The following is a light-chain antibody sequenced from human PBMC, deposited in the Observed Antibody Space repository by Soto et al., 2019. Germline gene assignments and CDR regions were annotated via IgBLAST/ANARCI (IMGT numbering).Light chain of an antibody. CDR1: QSVSSY. V-gene: IGKV3-11*01. Sequence: PGERATLSCRASQSVSSYLAWYQQKPGQAPRLLIYDASNRATGIPARFSGSGSGTDFTLTISSLEPEDFAVYYCQQRSNWVTFGQGTRLEIK. J-gene: IGKJ5*01. CDR3: QQRSNWVT. CDR2: DAS.